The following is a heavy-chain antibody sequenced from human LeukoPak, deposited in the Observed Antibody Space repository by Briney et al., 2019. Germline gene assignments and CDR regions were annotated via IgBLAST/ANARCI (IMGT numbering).Heavy chain of an antibody. V-gene: IGHV3-7*01. D-gene: IGHD3-22*01. Sequence: GGSLRLSCAASGFTFSSYWTSWVRQAPGKGLEWVANIKQDGSEKYYVDSVKGRFTISRDNAKNSLHLQMNSLRAEDTAVYYCARDYYNTSGYYYGGYWGQGTLVTVSS. J-gene: IGHJ4*02. CDR3: ARDYYNTSGYYYGGY. CDR2: IKQDGSEK. CDR1: GFTFSSYW.